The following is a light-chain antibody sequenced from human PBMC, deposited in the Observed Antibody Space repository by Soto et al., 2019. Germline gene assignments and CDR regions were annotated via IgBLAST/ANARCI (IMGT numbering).Light chain of an antibody. CDR2: EVS. V-gene: IGLV2-14*01. CDR1: SSDVGGYNY. J-gene: IGLJ1*01. Sequence: QSALTQPASVSGYPGQSITISCTGRSSDVGGYNYVSWYQQHPGKAPKFMIYEVSRRPSGVSNRFSGSKSGNTASLTVSGLQAEDEADYYCSSYTTSNTYVFGTGTKVPVL. CDR3: SSYTTSNTYV.